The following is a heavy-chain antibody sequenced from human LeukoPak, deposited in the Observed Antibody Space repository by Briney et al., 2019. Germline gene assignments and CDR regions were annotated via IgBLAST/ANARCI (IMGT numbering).Heavy chain of an antibody. V-gene: IGHV3-21*01. CDR3: ARAIAAAGYYYFDY. J-gene: IGHJ4*02. Sequence: GGSLRLSCAASGFTFSSYSMNWVRQAPGKGLEWVSSISSSSSYIYYADSVKGRFTISRDNAKNSLYLQMNSLRAEDTAVYYCARAIAAAGYYYFDYWGQGTLVTVSS. CDR1: GFTFSSYS. D-gene: IGHD6-13*01. CDR2: ISSSSSYI.